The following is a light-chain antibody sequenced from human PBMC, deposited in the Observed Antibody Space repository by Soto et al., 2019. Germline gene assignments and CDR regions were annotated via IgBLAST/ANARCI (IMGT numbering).Light chain of an antibody. V-gene: IGKV1-13*02. CDR3: HQFNSYPLT. CDR1: QGISSA. Sequence: AIQLTQSPSSLSASVGDRVNITCRASQGISSALAWYQQKPGRAPKLLIYVAFNLVSGVPSRFSGSGSGTDFTLTISSLQPEDFATYYCHQFNSYPLTFGGGTKVEIK. J-gene: IGKJ4*01. CDR2: VAF.